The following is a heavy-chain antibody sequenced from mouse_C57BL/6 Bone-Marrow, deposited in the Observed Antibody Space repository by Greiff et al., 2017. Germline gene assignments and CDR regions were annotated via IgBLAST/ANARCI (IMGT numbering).Heavy chain of an antibody. Sequence: QVHVKQSGAELARPGASVKLSCKASGYTFTSYGLSWVKQRTGQGLEWIGEIYPRSGNTYYNEKFKGKATLTADKSSSTAYMDLRSLTSEDSAVYFCAFQLTPVDYWGQGTTLKVSS. CDR1: GYTFTSYG. D-gene: IGHD3-3*01. V-gene: IGHV1-81*01. J-gene: IGHJ2*01. CDR3: AFQLTPVDY. CDR2: IYPRSGNT.